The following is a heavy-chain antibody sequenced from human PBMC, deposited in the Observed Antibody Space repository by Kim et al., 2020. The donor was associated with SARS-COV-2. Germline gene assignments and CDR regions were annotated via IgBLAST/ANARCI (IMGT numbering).Heavy chain of an antibody. J-gene: IGHJ4*02. CDR2: IYSGGST. Sequence: GGSLRLSCAASGFTVSSNYMSWVRQAPGKGLERDSVIYSGGSTYYTDSVKGRFTISRHNSKNTLYLQMNSLRAEDTAVYYCASLAAAGVYFDSWGQGTLVTVSS. V-gene: IGHV3-53*04. D-gene: IGHD6-13*01. CDR3: ASLAAAGVYFDS. CDR1: GFTVSSNY.